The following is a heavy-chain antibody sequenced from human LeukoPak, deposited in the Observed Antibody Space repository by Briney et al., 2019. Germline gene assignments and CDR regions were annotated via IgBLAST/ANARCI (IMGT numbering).Heavy chain of an antibody. CDR3: ARQKTIAATGMSLYFDS. V-gene: IGHV4-39*01. Sequence: SETLSLTCTVSGGSISSHSYYWGWVRQPPGKGLEWIGNIFYTGTTYYNPSLKSRVTISVDTSKDRFSLKLSSVTAADTAVYFCARQKTIAATGMSLYFDSWGPGTLVTVSS. D-gene: IGHD6-13*01. J-gene: IGHJ4*02. CDR1: GGSISSHSYY. CDR2: IFYTGTT.